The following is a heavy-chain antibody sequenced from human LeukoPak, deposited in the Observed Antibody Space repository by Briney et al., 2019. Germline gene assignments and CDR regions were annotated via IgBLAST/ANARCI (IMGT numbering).Heavy chain of an antibody. Sequence: GGSLRLSWAASGFTFSSYAMSWVRQAPGKGLEWVSAISGSGGSTYYADSVKGRFTISRDNSKNTLYLQMNSLRAEDTAVYYCAKLGYSSGWFDYWGQGTLVTVSS. CDR2: ISGSGGST. CDR1: GFTFSSYA. D-gene: IGHD6-19*01. V-gene: IGHV3-23*01. CDR3: AKLGYSSGWFDY. J-gene: IGHJ5*01.